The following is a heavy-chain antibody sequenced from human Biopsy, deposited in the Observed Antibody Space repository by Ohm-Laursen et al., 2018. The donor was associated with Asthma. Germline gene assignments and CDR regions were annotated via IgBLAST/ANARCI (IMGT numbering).Heavy chain of an antibody. CDR3: ARGGLGYCSSTSCYQNYYYGMDV. J-gene: IGHJ6*02. D-gene: IGHD2-2*01. V-gene: IGHV3-33*01. CDR2: IWYDGSNK. Sequence: SLRLSCAASGFTFSSYGMHWVRQAPGKGLEWVAVIWYDGSNKYYANSVKGRFTISRDNSKNTLYLQMNSLRAEDTAVYYCARGGLGYCSSTSCYQNYYYGMDVWGQGTTVTVSS. CDR1: GFTFSSYG.